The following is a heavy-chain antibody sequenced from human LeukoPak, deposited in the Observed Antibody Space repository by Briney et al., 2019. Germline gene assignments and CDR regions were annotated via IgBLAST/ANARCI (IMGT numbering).Heavy chain of an antibody. CDR2: INSDGSST. D-gene: IGHD1-14*01. V-gene: IGHV3-74*01. CDR1: GFTFSSYW. Sequence: GGSLRLSCAASGFTFSSYWMHWVRQVPGKGLVWVSRINSDGSSTSYADSVKGRFTISRDNAKNTLYVQMNSLRAEDTAVYYCSTGSEHAFDIWGRGTMVTVS. CDR3: STGSEHAFDI. J-gene: IGHJ3*02.